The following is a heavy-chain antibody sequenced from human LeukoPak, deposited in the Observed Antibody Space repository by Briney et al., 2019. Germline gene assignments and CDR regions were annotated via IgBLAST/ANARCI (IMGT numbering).Heavy chain of an antibody. CDR3: ARAHDYGDYALDY. Sequence: ASVKVSCKASGYTFTNSHMHWVRQAPGQGLEWMGIINPSVGAASYAQKFQGRVTMTRDTSTSTAYMELSRLRSDDTAVYYCARAHDYGDYALDYWGQGTLVTVSS. V-gene: IGHV1-46*01. J-gene: IGHJ4*02. CDR2: INPSVGAA. D-gene: IGHD4-17*01. CDR1: GYTFTNSH.